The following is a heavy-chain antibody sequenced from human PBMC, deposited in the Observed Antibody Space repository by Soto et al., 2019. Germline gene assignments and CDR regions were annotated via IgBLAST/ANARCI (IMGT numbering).Heavy chain of an antibody. CDR3: AKDRAGNWGGDFDC. Sequence: EVQLLESGGGLVQPGGSLRLSCAASGFTFSSYAMSWVRQAPGKGLEWVSAISASAISTYYADSVKGRFTISRDNSKNTLYLQMTSLRAEDTAVYYCAKDRAGNWGGDFDCWGQGTLVTVSS. CDR2: ISASAIST. J-gene: IGHJ4*02. CDR1: GFTFSSYA. V-gene: IGHV3-23*01. D-gene: IGHD6-19*01.